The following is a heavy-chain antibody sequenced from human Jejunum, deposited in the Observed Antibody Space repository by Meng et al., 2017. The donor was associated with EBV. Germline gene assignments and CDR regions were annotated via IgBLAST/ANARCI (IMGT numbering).Heavy chain of an antibody. J-gene: IGHJ5*02. D-gene: IGHD3-10*01. CDR2: INHGGGA. Sequence: QGKLKQVGRGLLTPSGTLSLPWAVYGGSFSDYYWTWIRQPPGKGLEWIGEINHGGGAIYNPSLKSRVTISVDTSKNQFSLKLSSVTAADTAVYYCARLGGYASGTYYPIDPWGQGTLVTVSS. CDR1: GGSFSDYY. V-gene: IGHV4-34*01. CDR3: ARLGGYASGTYYPIDP.